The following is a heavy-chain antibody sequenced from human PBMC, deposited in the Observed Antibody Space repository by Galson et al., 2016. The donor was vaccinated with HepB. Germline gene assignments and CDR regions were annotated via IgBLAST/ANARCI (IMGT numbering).Heavy chain of an antibody. D-gene: IGHD6-19*01. V-gene: IGHV3-11*05. CDR1: GFSFSDYY. CDR3: ARAASELDY. J-gene: IGHJ4*02. Sequence: SLRLSCAASGFSFSDYYMTCIRQAPGKGLEWVSYISSSCSYNKNYADSVKGRFTIPRDNAKNSLYLQMDSLRVEDTAVYYCARAASELDYWGQGTLVTVSS. CDR2: ISSSCSYNK.